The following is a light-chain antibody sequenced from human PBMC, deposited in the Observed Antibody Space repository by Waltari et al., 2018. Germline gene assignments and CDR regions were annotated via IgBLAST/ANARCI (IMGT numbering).Light chain of an antibody. CDR1: SSNIGSNY. CDR2: RNN. J-gene: IGLJ2*01. V-gene: IGLV1-47*01. Sequence: QSVLTQPPSASGTPGQRVTISCSGSSSNIGSNYVYWYQQHPGTAPKLLIYRNNRRPSGVPVRFSGSKSGTSASLAISGLRSEDEADYYCAAWDDSLSGVVFGGGTKLTVL. CDR3: AAWDDSLSGVV.